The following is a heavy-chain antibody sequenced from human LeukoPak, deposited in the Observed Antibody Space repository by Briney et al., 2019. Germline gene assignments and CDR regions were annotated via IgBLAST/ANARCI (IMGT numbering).Heavy chain of an antibody. CDR1: GFTFSNFA. CDR3: ARDAVSLAAAGTSDY. V-gene: IGHV3-21*04. CDR2: IVGSSST. D-gene: IGHD6-13*01. Sequence: GGSLRLSCAASGFTFSNFAMTWVRQAPGKGLEWGSSIVGSSSTSYADSLKGRFTISRDNAKNSLYLQMNSLRAEDTAVYYCARDAVSLAAAGTSDYWGQGSLVTVSS. J-gene: IGHJ4*02.